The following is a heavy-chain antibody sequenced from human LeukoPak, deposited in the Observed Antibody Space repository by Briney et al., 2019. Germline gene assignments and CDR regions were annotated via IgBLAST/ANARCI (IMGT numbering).Heavy chain of an antibody. V-gene: IGHV3-30-3*01. D-gene: IGHD4-17*01. CDR2: ISYDGSNK. J-gene: IGHJ4*02. CDR1: GFTFSSYA. Sequence: GGSLRLSCAASGFTFSSYAMHWVRQAPGKGLEWVAVISYDGSNKYYADSAKGRFTISRDNSKNTLYLQMNSLRAEDTAVYYCARDRSATTVTTFGYWGQGTLVTVSS. CDR3: ARDRSATTVTTFGY.